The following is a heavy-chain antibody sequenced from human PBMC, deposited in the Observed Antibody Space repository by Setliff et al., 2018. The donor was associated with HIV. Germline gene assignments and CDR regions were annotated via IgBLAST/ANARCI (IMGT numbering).Heavy chain of an antibody. Sequence: GSGPTLVNPTQTLTLTCDFSGFSLATDGVAVGWIRQPPGKGPEWLALIYWDGDKRYNPSLKDRLTITKATTNNHLVLMMSNMDPLDTATYYCVHVNNFRSVYFDSWGQGTLVTVSS. V-gene: IGHV2-5*02. CDR1: GFSLATDGVA. CDR3: VHVNNFRSVYFDS. CDR2: IYWDGDK. J-gene: IGHJ4*02.